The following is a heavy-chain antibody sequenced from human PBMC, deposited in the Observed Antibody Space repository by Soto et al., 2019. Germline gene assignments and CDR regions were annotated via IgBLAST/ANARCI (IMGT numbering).Heavy chain of an antibody. Sequence: QVQLVQSGAEVKKPGSSVKVSCKASGATFSSYAISWVRQAPGQGLEWMGGTIPIFGTANYAQKFQSRVTITADKSTSTAYMELSSLRSEDTAVYYCARCTLGGQRGFDYWGQGTLVTVSS. D-gene: IGHD2-15*01. CDR2: TIPIFGTA. CDR3: ARCTLGGQRGFDY. CDR1: GATFSSYA. V-gene: IGHV1-69*06. J-gene: IGHJ4*02.